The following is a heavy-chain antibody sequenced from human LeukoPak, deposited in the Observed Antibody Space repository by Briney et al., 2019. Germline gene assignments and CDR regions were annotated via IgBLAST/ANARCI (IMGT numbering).Heavy chain of an antibody. CDR2: ISSTGGST. CDR1: GFTFNYYG. CDR3: AKDRHGVTS. D-gene: IGHD3-3*01. Sequence: GGSLRLSCAASGFTFNYYGLSWVRQAPGKGLEWVSVISSTGGSTFYADSVKGRFTISRDNSKSTLFLQMNTLRAEDTAIYYCAKDRHGVTSGGQGTLVTVSS. V-gene: IGHV3-23*01. J-gene: IGHJ4*02.